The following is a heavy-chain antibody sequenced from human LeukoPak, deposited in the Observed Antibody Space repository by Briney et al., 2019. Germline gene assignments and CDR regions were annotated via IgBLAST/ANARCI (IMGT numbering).Heavy chain of an antibody. CDR1: GYTFTGYY. Sequence: ASVKVSCKASGYTFTGYYMHWVRQAPGQGLEWMGWINPNSGGTNYAQKFQGRVTMTRDTSLSTAYMELSRLRSDDTAVYYCARDSEMVRGALVYYFDYWGQGTLVTVSS. V-gene: IGHV1-2*02. J-gene: IGHJ4*02. CDR2: INPNSGGT. CDR3: ARDSEMVRGALVYYFDY. D-gene: IGHD3-10*01.